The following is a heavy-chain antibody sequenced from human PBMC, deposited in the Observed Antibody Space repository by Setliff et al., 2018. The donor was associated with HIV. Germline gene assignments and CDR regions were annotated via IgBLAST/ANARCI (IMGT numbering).Heavy chain of an antibody. CDR1: GFTFSTYG. V-gene: IGHV3-33*06. J-gene: IGHJ6*03. Sequence: LRLSCAASGFTFSTYGMYWVRQAPGKGLEWVAVIWYDGSNKYYEDSVQGRFTISRDNFKNTLYLQMNSLRAEDTAVYHCAKDRNPWDSSYYMDVWGKGTTVTVSS. CDR3: AKDRNPWDSSYYMDV. D-gene: IGHD1-26*01. CDR2: IWYDGSNK.